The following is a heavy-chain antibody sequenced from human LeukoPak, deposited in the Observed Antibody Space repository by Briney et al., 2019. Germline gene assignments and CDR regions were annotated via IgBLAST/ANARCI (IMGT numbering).Heavy chain of an antibody. J-gene: IGHJ4*02. CDR1: GFIFSGYE. V-gene: IGHV3-48*03. D-gene: IGHD6-19*01. Sequence: PGGSLRLSCAASGFIFSGYEMNWVRQAPGKGLEWLSYITGSGSTINYADSVKGRFTISRDNAKNSLYLQMDSLRAEDTAVYYCARDATPQYSSGWVFFDSWGQGTLVTVSS. CDR3: ARDATPQYSSGWVFFDS. CDR2: ITGSGSTI.